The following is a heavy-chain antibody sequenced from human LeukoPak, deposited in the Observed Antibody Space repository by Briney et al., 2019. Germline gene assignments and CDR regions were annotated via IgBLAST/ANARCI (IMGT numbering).Heavy chain of an antibody. Sequence: SETLSLTCTVSGGSISSYYWSWIRQPPGKGLEWIGYIYSSGSTNYNPSLKSRVTISVDTSKNQFSLKLSSVTAADTAVYYCARGGTMTTVPLWGQGTLVTVPS. J-gene: IGHJ4*02. CDR1: GGSISSYY. D-gene: IGHD4-17*01. CDR3: ARGGTMTTVPL. CDR2: IYSSGST. V-gene: IGHV4-59*01.